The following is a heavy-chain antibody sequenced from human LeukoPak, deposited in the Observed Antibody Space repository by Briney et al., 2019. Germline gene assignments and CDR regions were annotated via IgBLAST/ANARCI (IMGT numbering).Heavy chain of an antibody. V-gene: IGHV3-48*01. J-gene: IGHJ4*02. Sequence: GGSVRLSGAASGFTFSSYSMIWVRQAPGKGLEWVSYISSSSSTIYYAVSVKGRFTISRDNAKNSLYLQMNSLRAEDTAVYYCARDPIDYYDSSGYARLDYWGQGTLVTVSP. CDR2: ISSSSSTI. CDR1: GFTFSSYS. CDR3: ARDPIDYYDSSGYARLDY. D-gene: IGHD3-22*01.